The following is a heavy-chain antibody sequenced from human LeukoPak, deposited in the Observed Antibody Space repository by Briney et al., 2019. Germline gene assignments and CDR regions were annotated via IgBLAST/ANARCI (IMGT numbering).Heavy chain of an antibody. Sequence: ASVKVSCKASGYTFTGYYIHWVRQAPGQGLEWMGWINPKSGGTNYAQKFQGRVTMTRDTSISTAYMELSRLRPEDTAVYYCANWDGDKSAYDTWGQGTMVTVSS. D-gene: IGHD3-10*01. J-gene: IGHJ3*02. CDR3: ANWDGDKSAYDT. V-gene: IGHV1-2*02. CDR1: GYTFTGYY. CDR2: INPKSGGT.